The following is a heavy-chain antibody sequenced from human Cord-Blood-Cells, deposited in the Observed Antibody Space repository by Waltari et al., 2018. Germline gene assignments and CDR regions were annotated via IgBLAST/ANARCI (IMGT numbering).Heavy chain of an antibody. V-gene: IGHV4-39*01. J-gene: IGHJ4*02. CDR3: ASGYSSSWYFDY. D-gene: IGHD6-13*01. CDR1: GGSISSSSYY. CDR2: IYYSGST. Sequence: QLQLQESGPGLVKPSETLSLTCTVSGGSISSSSYYWGWNRQPPGKGLEWIGSIYYSGSTYYNPSLKSRVTISVDTSKNQFSLKLSSVTAADTAVYYCASGYSSSWYFDYWGQGTLVTVSS.